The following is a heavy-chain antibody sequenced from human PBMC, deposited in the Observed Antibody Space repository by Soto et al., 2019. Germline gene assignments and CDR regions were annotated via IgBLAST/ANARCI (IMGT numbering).Heavy chain of an antibody. CDR3: ARHLRLSKYYFDY. CDR2: ISYSGNI. D-gene: IGHD3-16*02. V-gene: IGHV4-39*01. J-gene: IGHJ4*02. CDR1: GGAISSRTYY. Sequence: SETLSLTCTVSGGAISSRTYYWGWIRQSPGKWLEWIGSISYSGNIYYNPSLRSRVSISVDTSKNQFSLKLDSVTAADTAVYYCARHLRLSKYYFDYWGQGTLVTVSS.